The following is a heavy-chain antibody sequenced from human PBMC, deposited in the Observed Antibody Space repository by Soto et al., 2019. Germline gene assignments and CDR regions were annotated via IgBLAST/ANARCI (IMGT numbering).Heavy chain of an antibody. CDR3: ARVVSDGFDSSGYYHFDY. CDR2: IYYRGNT. V-gene: IGHV4-59*12. J-gene: IGHJ4*02. D-gene: IGHD3-22*01. Sequence: SETLSLTCTVSGGSIGTYYWSWIRQPPGKGLEWIGYIYYRGNTDYNPSLKSRVTISLDTPKNQFSLKLSSVTAADTAVYYCARVVSDGFDSSGYYHFDYWGQGTLVTVSS. CDR1: GGSIGTYY.